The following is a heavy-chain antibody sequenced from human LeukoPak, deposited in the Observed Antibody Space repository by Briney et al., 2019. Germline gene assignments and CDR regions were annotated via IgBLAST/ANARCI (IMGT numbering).Heavy chain of an antibody. D-gene: IGHD6-13*01. CDR3: ARRTYSSSWYGFDY. J-gene: IGHJ4*02. CDR1: GYTFTGYY. V-gene: IGHV1-2*02. Sequence: ASVNVSCKASGYTFTGYYIHWVRQAPGQGLEWMGWINPDSGVTNYAQKFQGRVTMTRDTSISTAYMELSRLRSDDTAVYYCARRTYSSSWYGFDYWGQGTLVTVSS. CDR2: INPDSGVT.